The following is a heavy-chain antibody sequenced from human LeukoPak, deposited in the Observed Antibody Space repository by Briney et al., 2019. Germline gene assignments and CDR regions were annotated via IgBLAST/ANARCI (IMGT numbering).Heavy chain of an antibody. D-gene: IGHD6-6*01. CDR2: MNPNSGNT. V-gene: IGHV1-8*03. CDR1: GYTFTSFD. J-gene: IGHJ6*03. Sequence: GASVKVSCKASGYTFTSFDINWVRQATGQGLEWMGWMNPNSGNTGYAQKFQGRVTITRNTSISTAYMELSSLRSEDTAVYYCARGKLAARPPYYYYMDVWGKGTTVTVSS. CDR3: ARGKLAARPPYYYYMDV.